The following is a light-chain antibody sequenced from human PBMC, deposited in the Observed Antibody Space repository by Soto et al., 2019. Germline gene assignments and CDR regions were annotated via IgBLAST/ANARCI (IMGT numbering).Light chain of an antibody. CDR2: HAS. J-gene: IGKJ1*01. CDR1: QSISNW. CDR3: QKYNTYS. Sequence: DIQMTHSPSTLPASVGDRVTITFRASQSISNWLAWYQQKPGTAPKLLIYHASTLESGVPSRFSGSGYGTEFSLPIRSLQPDDFASYYCQKYNTYSFGPGTKVEI. V-gene: IGKV1-5*01.